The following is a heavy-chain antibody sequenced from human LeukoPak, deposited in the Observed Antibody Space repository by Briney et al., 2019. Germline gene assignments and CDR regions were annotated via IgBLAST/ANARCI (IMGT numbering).Heavy chain of an antibody. J-gene: IGHJ4*02. Sequence: GGSLRLSCAASGFTFSSYAMHWVRQAADKGLEWVAVISYDGSNKYYADSVKGRFTISRDNSKNTLYLQMNSLRAEDTAVYYCAKAYCGGDCYGQGANDYWGQGTLVTVSS. CDR2: ISYDGSNK. V-gene: IGHV3-30-3*01. CDR3: AKAYCGGDCYGQGANDY. D-gene: IGHD2-21*01. CDR1: GFTFSSYA.